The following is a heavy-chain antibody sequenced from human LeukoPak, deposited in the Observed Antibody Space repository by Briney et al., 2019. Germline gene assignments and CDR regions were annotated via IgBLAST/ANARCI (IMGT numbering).Heavy chain of an antibody. D-gene: IGHD1-1*01. Sequence: PSETLSLTCAVSGFSFSSRRYYWGRHRQPPGQGLESRGSIDYSGSTYSDPALNRRVTISVNTTNTHFLLKLSPVTAADAAVYYCARDPMPHLNTRPRVGWYFDLWGRGNLVTVSS. CDR3: ARDPMPHLNTRPRVGWYFDL. CDR1: GFSFSSRRYY. CDR2: IDYSGST. V-gene: IGHV4-39*06. J-gene: IGHJ2*01.